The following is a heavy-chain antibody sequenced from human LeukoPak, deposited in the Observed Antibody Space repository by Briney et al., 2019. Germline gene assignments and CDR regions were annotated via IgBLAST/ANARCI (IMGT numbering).Heavy chain of an antibody. Sequence: GGSLRLSCKPSGLTFGDYAMSWVRQAPGKGLEWVGFIRSKAFGATTDYGASVAGRFTVSRDDSKGIAYLQMNSLKTEDTAVYYCTRDCSGSRCYEEMDYWGQGTLVTVSS. CDR1: GLTFGDYA. V-gene: IGHV3-49*04. CDR2: IRSKAFGATT. D-gene: IGHD2-15*01. CDR3: TRDCSGSRCYEEMDY. J-gene: IGHJ4*02.